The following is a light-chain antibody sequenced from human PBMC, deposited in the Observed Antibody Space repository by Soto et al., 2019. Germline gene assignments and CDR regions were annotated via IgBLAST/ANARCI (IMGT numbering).Light chain of an antibody. CDR2: AAS. CDR1: QSISSY. CDR3: QQRYSTPRS. Sequence: DIQMTQSPSSLSASVGDRVTITCRASQSISSYLNWYQQKPGKAPKLLIYAASSLQSGVPSRFSGSGSWTDFTRTISSLQPEDFATYYCQQRYSTPRSFGPGTKVDIK. J-gene: IGKJ3*01. V-gene: IGKV1-39*01.